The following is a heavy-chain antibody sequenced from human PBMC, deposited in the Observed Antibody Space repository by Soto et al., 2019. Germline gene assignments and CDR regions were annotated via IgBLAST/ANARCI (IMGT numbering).Heavy chain of an antibody. D-gene: IGHD4-17*01. Sequence: QVQLVESGGGVVQPGRSLRLSCAASGFTFSSYVMHWVRQAPGKGLEWVAVISYDGSNKYYADSVKGRFTISRDNSKNTLYLQMNSLRAEDTAVYYCARARNDYGDYGDAFDIWGQGTMVTVSS. CDR2: ISYDGSNK. CDR1: GFTFSSYV. J-gene: IGHJ3*02. V-gene: IGHV3-30-3*01. CDR3: ARARNDYGDYGDAFDI.